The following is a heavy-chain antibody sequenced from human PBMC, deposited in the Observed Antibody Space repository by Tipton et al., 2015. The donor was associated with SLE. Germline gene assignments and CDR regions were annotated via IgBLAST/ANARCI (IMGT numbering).Heavy chain of an antibody. CDR1: GGSFSGYY. CDR3: ARLTAWAFDI. CDR2: INHSGST. J-gene: IGHJ3*02. V-gene: IGHV4-34*01. Sequence: TLSLTCAVYGGSFSGYYWGWIRQPPGKGLEWIGEINHSGSTNYNPSLKSRVTISVDTSKNQFSLKLSPVTAADTAVFYCARLTAWAFDIWGQGTMVTVSS.